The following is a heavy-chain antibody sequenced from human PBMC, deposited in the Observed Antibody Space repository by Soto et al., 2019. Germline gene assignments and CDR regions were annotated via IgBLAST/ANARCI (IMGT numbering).Heavy chain of an antibody. CDR3: ARGTLSRITMVRENYYYGMDV. D-gene: IGHD3-10*01. Sequence: QVQLVQSGAEVKKPGASVKVSCKASGYTFTSYGISWVRQAPGQGLEWMGWISAYNGNTNYAQKLQGRVTMTTDTSTSTAYMELRSLRSDDTAVYYCARGTLSRITMVRENYYYGMDVWGQGTTVTVSS. J-gene: IGHJ6*02. CDR2: ISAYNGNT. V-gene: IGHV1-18*01. CDR1: GYTFTSYG.